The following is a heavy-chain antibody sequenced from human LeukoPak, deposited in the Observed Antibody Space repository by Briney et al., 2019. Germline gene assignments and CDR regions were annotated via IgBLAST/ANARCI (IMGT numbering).Heavy chain of an antibody. J-gene: IGHJ4*02. CDR2: ISAYNGDT. CDR1: GYTFRSYG. Sequence: GASVKVSCKASGYTFRSYGISWVRQAPGQGLEWMGWISAYNGDTNYAQSLQGRVTMTTETSTNTAYMELRSLRSDDTALYFCARDKGKWEHWWYFDYWGQGTLVTVSS. V-gene: IGHV1-18*01. CDR3: ARDKGKWEHWWYFDY. D-gene: IGHD1-26*01.